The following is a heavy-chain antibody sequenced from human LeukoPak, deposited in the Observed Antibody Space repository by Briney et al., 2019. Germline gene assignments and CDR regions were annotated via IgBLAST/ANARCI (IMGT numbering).Heavy chain of an antibody. D-gene: IGHD3-22*01. CDR1: GGTFSSYA. V-gene: IGHV1-69*04. Sequence: SVKVSCKSSGGTFSSYAIIWVRQAPGQGLEWMGRIIPILGIANYAQKFQGRVTITADKSTSTAYMELSSLRSEDTAVYYCARAKYYYDSSGPPSGFDYWGQGTLVTVSS. J-gene: IGHJ4*02. CDR2: IIPILGIA. CDR3: ARAKYYYDSSGPPSGFDY.